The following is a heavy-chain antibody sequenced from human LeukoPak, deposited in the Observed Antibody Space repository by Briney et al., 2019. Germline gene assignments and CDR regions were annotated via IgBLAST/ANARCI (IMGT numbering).Heavy chain of an antibody. CDR3: ARGDGGSTFWFDP. D-gene: IGHD4-23*01. CDR1: GGSISSYY. J-gene: IGHJ5*02. V-gene: IGHV4-59*01. CDR2: IIYGGST. Sequence: SETLSLTCTVSGGSISSYYWSWIRQPPGKGLEWIGYIIYGGSTNYNPSLKSRVTISVDTSKKQFSLKLNSVTAADTAVYYCARGDGGSTFWFDPWGQGTLVTVSS.